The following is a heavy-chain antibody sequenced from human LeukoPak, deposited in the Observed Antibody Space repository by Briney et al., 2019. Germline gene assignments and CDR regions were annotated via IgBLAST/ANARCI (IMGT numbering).Heavy chain of an antibody. CDR2: IYHSGST. CDR1: GGSISSSNW. Sequence: PSGTLSLTCAVSGGSISSSNWWSWVRQPPGKGLEWIGEIYHSGSTNYNPSLESRVTISVDKSKNQFSLKLSSVTAADTAVYYCARARGTMVRDYYYYYGMDVWGKGTTVTVSS. CDR3: ARARGTMVRDYYYYYGMDV. D-gene: IGHD3-10*01. J-gene: IGHJ6*04. V-gene: IGHV4-4*02.